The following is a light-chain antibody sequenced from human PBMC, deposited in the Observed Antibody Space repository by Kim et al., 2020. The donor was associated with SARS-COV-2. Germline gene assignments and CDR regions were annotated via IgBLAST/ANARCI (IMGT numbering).Light chain of an antibody. Sequence: SYELTQPPSVSVAPGKTARITCGGNNIGSKSVHWYQQKPGQAPVLVIYYDSDRPSGIPERFSGSNSGNAATLTISRVEAGDEADYYCQMWDSSSAWVFGGGTKLTVL. CDR3: QMWDSSSAWV. J-gene: IGLJ3*02. V-gene: IGLV3-21*04. CDR1: NIGSKS. CDR2: YDS.